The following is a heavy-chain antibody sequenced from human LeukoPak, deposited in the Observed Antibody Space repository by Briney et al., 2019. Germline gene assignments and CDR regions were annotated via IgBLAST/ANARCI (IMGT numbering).Heavy chain of an antibody. D-gene: IGHD1-26*01. V-gene: IGHV3-23*01. CDR1: GFTFSNYA. Sequence: GGSLRLSCAASGFTFSNYAMTRVRQAPGKGLEWVSAMSGSGGKTYYADSVKVRFTISRDSSQNTLYLQMNNLRADDTAVYYCAKGKRVGAPYYFDSWGQGTLVTVPS. CDR2: MSGSGGKT. J-gene: IGHJ4*02. CDR3: AKGKRVGAPYYFDS.